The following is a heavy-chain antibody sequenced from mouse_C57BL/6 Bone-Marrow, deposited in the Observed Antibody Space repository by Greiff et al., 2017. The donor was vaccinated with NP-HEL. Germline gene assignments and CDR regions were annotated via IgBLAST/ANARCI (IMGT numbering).Heavy chain of an antibody. CDR1: GFTFNTYA. Sequence: EVMLVESGGGLVQPKGSLKLSCAASGFTFNTYAMHWVRQAPGKGLEWVARIRSKSSNYATYYADSVKDRFTISRDDSQSMLYLQMNNLKTEDTAMYYCVRGDYGSSYWYFDVWGTGTTVTVSS. J-gene: IGHJ1*03. CDR2: IRSKSSNYAT. V-gene: IGHV10-3*01. D-gene: IGHD1-1*01. CDR3: VRGDYGSSYWYFDV.